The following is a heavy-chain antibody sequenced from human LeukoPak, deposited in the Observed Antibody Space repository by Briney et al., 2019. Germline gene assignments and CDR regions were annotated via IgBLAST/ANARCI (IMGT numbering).Heavy chain of an antibody. Sequence: GGSLRLSCAASGFTFDDYGMSWVRQAPGKGLEWVSGINWNGGSTGYADSVKGRFTISRDNAKNSLYLQMNSLRAEDTALYYCARESSISIAARGGFDYWGQGTLVTVSS. V-gene: IGHV3-20*04. CDR2: INWNGGST. CDR1: GFTFDDYG. CDR3: ARESSISIAARGGFDY. J-gene: IGHJ4*02. D-gene: IGHD6-6*01.